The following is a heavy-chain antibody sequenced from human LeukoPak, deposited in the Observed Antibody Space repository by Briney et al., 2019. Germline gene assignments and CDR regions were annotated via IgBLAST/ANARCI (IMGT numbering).Heavy chain of an antibody. CDR2: IYTSGST. Sequence: SETLSLTCTVSGGSISSYYWSWIRQPAGKGLEWIGRIYTSGSTNYNPSLKSRVTISVDTSKNQFSLKLSSVTAADTAVYYCARVSPRGYYDSSGSIRGDDAFDIWGQGTMVTVSS. CDR3: ARVSPRGYYDSSGSIRGDDAFDI. D-gene: IGHD3-22*01. CDR1: GGSISSYY. V-gene: IGHV4-4*07. J-gene: IGHJ3*02.